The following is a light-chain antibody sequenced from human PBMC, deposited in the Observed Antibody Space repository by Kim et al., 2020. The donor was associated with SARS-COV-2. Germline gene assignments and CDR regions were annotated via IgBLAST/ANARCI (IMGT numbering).Light chain of an antibody. CDR3: QQHSKLPPAPS. J-gene: IGKJ4*01. CDR2: DAA. Sequence: PGEGATLSCCAIHRVGISLAWYQQTRGQAPRLLIYDAAIRATGIPDRFSGSGSGTDFTLTISGLEPEDFAIFYCQQHSKLPPAPSVGGETKVDIK. V-gene: IGKV3-11*01. CDR1: HRVGIS.